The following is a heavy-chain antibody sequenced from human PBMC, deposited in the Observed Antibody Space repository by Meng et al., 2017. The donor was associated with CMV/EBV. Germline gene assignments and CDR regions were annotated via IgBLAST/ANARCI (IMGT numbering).Heavy chain of an antibody. J-gene: IGHJ4*02. D-gene: IGHD3-3*01. CDR1: GFTFSSYA. V-gene: IGHV3-30*04. Sequence: SCRLSCASSGFTFSSYAMHWVRQAPGKGLEWVAVISYDGSNKYYADSVKGRFTISRDNSKNTLYLQMNSLRAEDTAVYYCARDYDFWGQGTLVTVSS. CDR3: ARDYDF. CDR2: ISYDGSNK.